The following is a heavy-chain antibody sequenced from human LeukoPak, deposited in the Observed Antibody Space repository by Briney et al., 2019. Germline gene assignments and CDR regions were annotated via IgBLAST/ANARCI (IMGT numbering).Heavy chain of an antibody. CDR3: ARDYYGSGSYAGNWFDP. CDR2: INAGNGNT. V-gene: IGHV1-3*01. Sequence: ASVKVSCKASGYTFTSYAMHWVRQAPGQRLEWMGWINAGNGNTKYSQKFQGRVTITRDTSASTAYMELSSLRSEDTAVYYCARDYYGSGSYAGNWFDPWGQGTLVTVSS. CDR1: GYTFTSYA. D-gene: IGHD3-10*01. J-gene: IGHJ5*02.